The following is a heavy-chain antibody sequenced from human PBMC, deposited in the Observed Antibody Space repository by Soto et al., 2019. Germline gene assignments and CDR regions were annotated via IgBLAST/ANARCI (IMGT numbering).Heavy chain of an antibody. CDR1: GFTFSDHF. J-gene: IGHJ2*01. V-gene: IGHV3-72*01. D-gene: IGHD1-1*01. CDR2: AKTRLQGFCT. Sequence: EVQLVESGGGLVQPGGSLRLSCAASGFTFSDHFMDWVRQAPGQGLEWVDRAKTRLQGFCTQYAESVKGRFTVSRDDRTNSSYLLMNDLTTDDTAVYFCASPRGAWDALLDRFFAFWGRGTLVTVSS. CDR3: ASPRGAWDALLDRFFAF.